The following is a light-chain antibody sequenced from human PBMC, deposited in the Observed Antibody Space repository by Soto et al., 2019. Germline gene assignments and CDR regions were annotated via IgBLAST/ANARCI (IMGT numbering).Light chain of an antibody. CDR2: KVS. CDR1: QSLLHSDGNTY. CDR3: MQDTQSHWT. Sequence: DIVMTQTPLSSPVTLGQAASISCRSSQSLLHSDGNTYLSWFQQSPGQPPRLIIYKVSDRFSGVPDRFSGSGAGTDFTLTISRVEAEDVEIYYCMQDTQSHWTFGEGTKVEIK. V-gene: IGKV2-24*01. J-gene: IGKJ1*01.